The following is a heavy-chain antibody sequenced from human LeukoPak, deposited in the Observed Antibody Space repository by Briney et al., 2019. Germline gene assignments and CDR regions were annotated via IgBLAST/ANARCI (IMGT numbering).Heavy chain of an antibody. CDR3: ARGRGTYYYGSGSYPYYFDY. CDR2: IHYSGRT. J-gene: IGHJ4*02. D-gene: IGHD3-10*01. CDR1: SGSIISNNDY. V-gene: IGHV4-39*07. Sequence: PSETLSLTCSVSSGSIISNNDYWGWIRQPPGKGLEWIATIHYSGRTNYNPSLKSRVTISVDTSKNQFSPKLSSVTAADTAVYYCARGRGTYYYGSGSYPYYFDYWGQGTLVTVSS.